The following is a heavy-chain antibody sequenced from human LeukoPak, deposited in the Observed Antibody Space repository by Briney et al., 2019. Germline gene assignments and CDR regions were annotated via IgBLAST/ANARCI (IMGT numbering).Heavy chain of an antibody. Sequence: PSQTLSLTCTVSGGSISSGGYYWSWIRQHPGKGLEWIGYIYYSGSTNYNPSLKSRVTISVDTSKNQFSLKLSSVTAADTAVYYCARGGYSSGWYYFDYWGQGTLVTVSS. V-gene: IGHV4-31*03. D-gene: IGHD6-19*01. CDR1: GGSISSGGYY. CDR2: IYYSGST. CDR3: ARGGYSSGWYYFDY. J-gene: IGHJ4*02.